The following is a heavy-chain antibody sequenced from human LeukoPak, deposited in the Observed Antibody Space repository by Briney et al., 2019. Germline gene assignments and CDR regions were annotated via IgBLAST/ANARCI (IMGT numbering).Heavy chain of an antibody. CDR2: LNPDGGGT. CDR1: GFTFSSHW. CDR3: ARGRFRDGYNPDY. J-gene: IGHJ4*02. V-gene: IGHV3-74*03. D-gene: IGHD5-24*01. Sequence: GSVRLSCAASGFTFSSHWMHWVRQDPGKGLVWVSRLNPDGGGTTYADSVKGRFTISRDNAKSTLYLQMNSLQAEDTALYYCARGRFRDGYNPDYWGQGTLVTVSS.